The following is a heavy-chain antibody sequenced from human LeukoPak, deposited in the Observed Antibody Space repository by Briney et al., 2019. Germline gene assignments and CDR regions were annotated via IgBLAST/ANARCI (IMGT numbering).Heavy chain of an antibody. V-gene: IGHV1-69*04. CDR2: IIPILGIA. CDR1: GGTISSYA. D-gene: IGHD6-19*01. Sequence: SVKVSCKASGGTISSYAISWVRQAPGQGLEWMGRIIPILGIANYAQKFQGRVTITADKSTSTAYMELSSLRSEDTAVYYCASAEGTTGYSSGWRFDYWGQGTLVTVSS. J-gene: IGHJ4*02. CDR3: ASAEGTTGYSSGWRFDY.